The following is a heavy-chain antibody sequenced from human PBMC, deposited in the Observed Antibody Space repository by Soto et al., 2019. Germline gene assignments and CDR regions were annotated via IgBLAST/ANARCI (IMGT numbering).Heavy chain of an antibody. CDR1: GGYVTTNNYY. V-gene: IGHV4-39*01. CDR3: ASPGIHYADRFDY. J-gene: IGHJ4*02. D-gene: IGHD5-18*01. Sequence: PSETLSLTSTVSGGYVTTNNYYWGWIRQPPGKGLEWIGSIYYSGSTYYNPSLKSRATISVDTSKNQFSLRLSSVTAADTAVYYCASPGIHYADRFDYWGQGTQVTVSS. CDR2: IYYSGST.